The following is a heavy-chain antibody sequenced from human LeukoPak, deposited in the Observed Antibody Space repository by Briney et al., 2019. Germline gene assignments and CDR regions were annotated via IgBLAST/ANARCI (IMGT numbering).Heavy chain of an antibody. J-gene: IGHJ5*02. V-gene: IGHV1-8*01. Sequence: ASVTVPCKASGYTFTSYDINWVRQAAGQGLEWMGWMNPNSGNTVYAQNFQGRVTMTRNTSISTAYMELSSLRSEDTAEYYCARGPDSSPDWFDPWGQGTLVTVSS. D-gene: IGHD6-13*01. CDR1: GYTFTSYD. CDR3: ARGPDSSPDWFDP. CDR2: MNPNSGNT.